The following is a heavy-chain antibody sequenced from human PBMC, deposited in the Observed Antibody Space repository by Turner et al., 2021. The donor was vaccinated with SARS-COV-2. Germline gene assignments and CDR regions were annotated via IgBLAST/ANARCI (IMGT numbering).Heavy chain of an antibody. Sequence: QVQLQESGPGLVTPSETLSLICTVSGGSVSPFYWGWLRQPPGKGLEWIGYIYHTGSVSYSPSLENRVTISEDTSKSQLSLKLNSVTAADTAVYYCARWNEGFDYWGQGTLVTVSS. D-gene: IGHD1-1*01. CDR2: IYHTGSV. CDR3: ARWNEGFDY. J-gene: IGHJ4*02. V-gene: IGHV4-59*02. CDR1: GGSVSPFY.